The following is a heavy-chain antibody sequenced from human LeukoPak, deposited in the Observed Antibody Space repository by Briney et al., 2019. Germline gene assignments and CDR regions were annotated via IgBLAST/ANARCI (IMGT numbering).Heavy chain of an antibody. Sequence: GGSLRLSCAASGLTVATTYMSWVRQAPGKGLEWVSLIYSGGSTYYADSVKGRFTISRDNSKNTLYLQMNSLRAEDTAVYYCAKDGARWLQAYFDYWGQGTLVTVSS. J-gene: IGHJ4*02. CDR1: GLTVATTY. D-gene: IGHD5-24*01. CDR2: IYSGGST. V-gene: IGHV3-53*01. CDR3: AKDGARWLQAYFDY.